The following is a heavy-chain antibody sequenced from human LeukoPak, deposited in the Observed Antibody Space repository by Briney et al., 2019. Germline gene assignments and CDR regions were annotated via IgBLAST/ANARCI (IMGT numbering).Heavy chain of an antibody. D-gene: IGHD2-15*01. V-gene: IGHV3-15*01. CDR1: GFTLSNAW. CDR2: IKSKTEGGTT. CDR3: TSRDTVDFDY. Sequence: PGGSLRLSCAASGFTLSNAWMSWVRQAPGRGREWVGRIKSKTEGGTTDYAAPVKGRFTISRDDSKNTLYLQMNSRKTKDPAVYYCTSRDTVDFDYWGQGTLVTVSS. J-gene: IGHJ4*02.